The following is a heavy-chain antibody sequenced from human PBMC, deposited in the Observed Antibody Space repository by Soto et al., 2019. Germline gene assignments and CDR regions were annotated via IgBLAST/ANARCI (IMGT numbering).Heavy chain of an antibody. J-gene: IGHJ4*02. CDR2: IIPVLYVR. Sequence: QVQLVQSGAEVKKPGSSVKVSCKASGDTFDSYTFSWVRQAPGQGLEWMGRIIPVLYVRTYSQNFQGRVTITADNSKNSVYMELSSLTSEDTALYYCAARSCSTTYCFHPGPYWGQGTLVAVSS. D-gene: IGHD2-21*02. CDR3: AARSCSTTYCFHPGPY. CDR1: GDTFDSYT. V-gene: IGHV1-69*02.